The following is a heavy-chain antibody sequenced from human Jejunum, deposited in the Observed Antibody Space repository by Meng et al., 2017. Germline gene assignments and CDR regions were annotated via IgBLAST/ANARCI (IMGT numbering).Heavy chain of an antibody. J-gene: IGHJ3*02. V-gene: IGHV1-2*02. CDR1: GYTFTPWY. CDR2: ISPTSGDT. Sequence: ASVKVSRKASGYTFTPWYIHWVRQAPGQGLEWLGWISPTSGDTSYAQSIQGRVTMTRDTSINTAFMELTRLTSDDTAVYYCARDGPYSYDYDDFGIWGQGTMVTVSS. CDR3: ARDGPYSYDYDDFGI. D-gene: IGHD3-16*01.